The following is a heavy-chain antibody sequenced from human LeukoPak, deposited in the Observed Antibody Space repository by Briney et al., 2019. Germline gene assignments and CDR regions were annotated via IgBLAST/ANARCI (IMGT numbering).Heavy chain of an antibody. CDR3: AKVWIVSADY. J-gene: IGHJ4*02. D-gene: IGHD3-22*01. CDR2: ISGSGGST. V-gene: IGHV3-23*01. CDR1: GFTFSGYS. Sequence: PGGSLRLSCAVSGFTFSGYSMSWVRQAPGKGLEWVSAISGSGGSTYYADSVKGRFTISRDNSKNTLYLQMNSLRAEDTAVYYCAKVWIVSADYWGQGTLVTVSS.